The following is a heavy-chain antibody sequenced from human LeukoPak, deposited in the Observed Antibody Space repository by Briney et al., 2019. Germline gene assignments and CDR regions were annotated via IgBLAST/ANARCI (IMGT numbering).Heavy chain of an antibody. J-gene: IGHJ5*02. V-gene: IGHV4-34*01. D-gene: IGHD3-3*01. CDR2: INHRGST. CDR1: GGSFSGYY. CDR3: ARGGDLYYDFWRGYYTGCWFDP. Sequence: SETLSLTCAVYGGSFSGYYWRWIRQPPGKGLEWIGEINHRGSTNYHPSLKSRVTIAVDTSKNQFSLKLSSVTAADTAVYYCARGGDLYYDFWRGYYTGCWFDPWGQGTLVTVSS.